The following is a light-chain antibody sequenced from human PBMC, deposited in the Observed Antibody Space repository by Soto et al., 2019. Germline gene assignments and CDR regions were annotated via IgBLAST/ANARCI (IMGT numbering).Light chain of an antibody. CDR1: QSVTRSS. CDR2: GAS. J-gene: IGKJ1*01. CDR3: LHYGTAQWT. V-gene: IGKV3-20*01. Sequence: EVVLTQSPATLSLSPGERATLSCRASQSVTRSSLAWYQQKPGQSPRLLISGASSRATGIPDRFSGGGSGTDFIFNITSPEPEDFAMYYCLHYGTAQWTFGQGTKVDI.